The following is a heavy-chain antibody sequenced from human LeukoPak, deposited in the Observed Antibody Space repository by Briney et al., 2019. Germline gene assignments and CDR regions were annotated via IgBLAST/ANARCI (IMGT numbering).Heavy chain of an antibody. CDR3: ARGRNRLRVLYYFDY. CDR1: GFTFSNYH. Sequence: GGSLRLSCAASGFTFSNYHMTWVRQAPGKGLEWVGNIKQDGADKYDVDSVKSRFTISRDNAKNSLYLQMSSLRADDTAVYFCARGRNRLRVLYYFDYWGQGTLVTVSS. J-gene: IGHJ4*02. D-gene: IGHD2-21*02. V-gene: IGHV3-7*05. CDR2: IKQDGADK.